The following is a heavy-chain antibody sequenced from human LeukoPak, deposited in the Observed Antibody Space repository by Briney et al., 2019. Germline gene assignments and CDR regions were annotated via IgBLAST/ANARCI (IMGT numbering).Heavy chain of an antibody. Sequence: PSETLSLTCTVSGGSISSYYWSWIRQPAGKGLEWIGRIYTSGSTNYNLSLKSRVTMSVDTSKNQFSLKLSSVTAADTAVYYCARVRGGSGWSTRPYYFDYWGQGTLVTVSS. CDR3: ARVRGGSGWSTRPYYFDY. CDR1: GGSISSYY. CDR2: IYTSGST. V-gene: IGHV4-4*07. D-gene: IGHD6-19*01. J-gene: IGHJ4*02.